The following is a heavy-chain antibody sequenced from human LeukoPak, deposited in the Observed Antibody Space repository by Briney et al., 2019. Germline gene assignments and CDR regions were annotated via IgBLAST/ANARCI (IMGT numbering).Heavy chain of an antibody. CDR2: IHYTGKT. CDR1: GGSISGFY. D-gene: IGHD5-18*01. V-gene: IGHV4-59*01. Sequence: SETLSLTCTVSGGSISGFYWSWIRQPPGKGLEWIGNIHYTGKTNYNPSLKSRVTMSVETSKNHFSVRLTSVTAADTAVYYCARVLGAHRYGSIDHWGQGTLVTVSS. J-gene: IGHJ4*02. CDR3: ARVLGAHRYGSIDH.